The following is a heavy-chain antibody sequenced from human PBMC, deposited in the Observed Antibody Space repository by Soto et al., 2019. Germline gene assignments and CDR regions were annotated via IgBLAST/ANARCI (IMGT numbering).Heavy chain of an antibody. Sequence: QITLKESGPTLVKPTQTLTLTCTFSGFSLSTSGVGVGWIRQPPGKALEWRAIIYWDDEKLYSPSLKTRHTVTKATSKNQVVLTMTNVDPVDTATYYCAHRAYFDSGKQFDYWGQGTLVSVSS. CDR2: IYWDDEK. V-gene: IGHV2-5*02. CDR3: AHRAYFDSGKQFDY. CDR1: GFSLSTSGVG. D-gene: IGHD3-10*01. J-gene: IGHJ4*02.